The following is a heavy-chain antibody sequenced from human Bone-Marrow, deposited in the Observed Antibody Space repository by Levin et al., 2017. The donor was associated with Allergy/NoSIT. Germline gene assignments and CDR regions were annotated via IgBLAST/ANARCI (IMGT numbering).Heavy chain of an antibody. V-gene: IGHV3-30*18. CDR3: AKVLRYFDWLLHYYDYGMDV. CDR1: GFTFSSYG. Sequence: LSLTCAASGFTFSSYGMHWVRQAPGKGLEWVAVISYDGSNKYYADSVKGRFTISRDNSKNTLYLQMNSLRAEDTAVYYCAKVLRYFDWLLHYYDYGMDVWGQGTTVTVSS. D-gene: IGHD3-9*01. CDR2: ISYDGSNK. J-gene: IGHJ6*02.